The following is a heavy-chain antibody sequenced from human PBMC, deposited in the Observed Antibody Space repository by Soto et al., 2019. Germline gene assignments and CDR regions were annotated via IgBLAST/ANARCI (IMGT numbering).Heavy chain of an antibody. D-gene: IGHD5-18*01. V-gene: IGHV3-30-3*01. J-gene: IGHJ6*02. CDR1: GFTFSSYA. CDR2: ISYDGSNK. CDR3: ARAWDTAMNYGMDV. Sequence: GGSLRLSCAASGFTFSSYAMHWVRQAPGKGLEWVAVISYDGSNKYYADSVKGRFTISRDNSKNTLYLQMNSLRAEDTAVYYCARAWDTAMNYGMDVWGQGTTVTVSS.